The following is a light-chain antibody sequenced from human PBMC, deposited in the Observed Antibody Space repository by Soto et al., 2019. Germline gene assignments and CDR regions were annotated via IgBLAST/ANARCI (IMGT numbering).Light chain of an antibody. Sequence: QSVLTQPPSVSAAPGQRVTISCSGSSSNIENNYVSWYRQLPGTAPNLLIYEDNKRPSGIPDRFSGSKSGTSATLGITGLETGDEADYYCATWDSSLSGGVFGTWTKVTVL. V-gene: IGLV1-51*02. J-gene: IGLJ1*01. CDR2: EDN. CDR1: SSNIENNY. CDR3: ATWDSSLSGGV.